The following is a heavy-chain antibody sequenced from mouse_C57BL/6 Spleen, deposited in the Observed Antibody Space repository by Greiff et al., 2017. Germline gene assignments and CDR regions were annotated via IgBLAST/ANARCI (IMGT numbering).Heavy chain of an antibody. CDR1: GYSITSGYD. V-gene: IGHV3-1*01. CDR3: ARDGDGNLFAY. J-gene: IGHJ3*01. CDR2: ISYSGST. D-gene: IGHD2-1*01. Sequence: EVQLVESGPGMVKPSQSLSLTCTVTGYSITSGYDWHWIRHFPGNKLEWMGYISYSGSTNYNPSLKSRISITHDTSKNHFFLKLNSVTTEDTATYYCARDGDGNLFAYWGQGTLVTVSA.